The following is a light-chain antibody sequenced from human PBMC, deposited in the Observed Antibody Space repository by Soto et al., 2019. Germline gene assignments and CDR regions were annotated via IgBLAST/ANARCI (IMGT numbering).Light chain of an antibody. CDR3: QQRSTWPLT. CDR2: DAF. J-gene: IGKJ4*01. CDR1: QSISSY. V-gene: IGKV3-11*01. Sequence: EIVLTQSPATLSLSPGERATLSCRASQSISSYLGWYQQKPDQPPRLLIYDAFNRSNGLPARFSGSRSGTDLTLTISSLEPEDFAVYYCQQRSTWPLTLGGGTKVEIK.